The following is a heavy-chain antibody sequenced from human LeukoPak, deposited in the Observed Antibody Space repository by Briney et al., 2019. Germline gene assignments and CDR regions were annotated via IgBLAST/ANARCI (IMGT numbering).Heavy chain of an antibody. CDR1: GLTFSDYA. CDR3: AKITKATTPNY. D-gene: IGHD4-17*01. CDR2: ITDSGRKT. J-gene: IGHJ4*02. V-gene: IGHV3-23*01. Sequence: GGSLRLSCAASGLTFSDYAMNWVRQASGKGLEWVSGITDSGRKTYYADSVKGRFSISRDNSRNTVYLQMSDLRAEDTAVYYCAKITKATTPNYWGQGTLVAVSS.